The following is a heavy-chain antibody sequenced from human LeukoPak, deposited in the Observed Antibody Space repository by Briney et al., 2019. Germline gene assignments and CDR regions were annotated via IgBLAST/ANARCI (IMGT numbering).Heavy chain of an antibody. CDR1: GGSISSSSYY. J-gene: IGHJ3*02. CDR3: ARDLYSSRTNDAFVI. Sequence: SETLSLTCTVPGGSISSSSYYWGWIRQPPGKGLEWLGEINHSGSTNYNPSLKSRVIISVDTSKNQFSLKLSSVTAADTAVYYCARDLYSSRTNDAFVIWGQGTMVTVSS. V-gene: IGHV4-39*07. D-gene: IGHD6-13*01. CDR2: INHSGST.